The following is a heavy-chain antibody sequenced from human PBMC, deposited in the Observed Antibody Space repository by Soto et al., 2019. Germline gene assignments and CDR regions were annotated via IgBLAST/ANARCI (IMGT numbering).Heavy chain of an antibody. CDR3: ARKFVAAAGTEFDY. J-gene: IGHJ4*02. D-gene: IGHD6-13*01. CDR1: GFTFSSYA. CDR2: ISYDGSNK. V-gene: IGHV3-30-3*01. Sequence: GGSLRLSCAASGFTFSSYAMHWVRQAPGKGLEWVAVISYDGSNKYYADSVKGRFTISRDNSKNTLYLQMNSLRAEDTAVYYCARKFVAAAGTEFDYWGPGTQVTVSS.